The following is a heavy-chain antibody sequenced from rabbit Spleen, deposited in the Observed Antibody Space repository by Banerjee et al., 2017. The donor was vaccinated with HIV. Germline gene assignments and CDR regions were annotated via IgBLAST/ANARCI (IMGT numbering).Heavy chain of an antibody. D-gene: IGHD8-1*01. Sequence: QSLEESGGDLVKPGASLTLTCTASGFSFSYSDYMCWVRQPPGKGPEWIACIGAGVSYTTYYATWAKGRFTTSKTSSTTVTLQMTSLTVADTATYFCARDSGTSFSSYGMDLWGPGTLVTVS. CDR3: ARDSGTSFSSYGMDL. CDR2: IGAGVSYTT. CDR1: GFSFSYSDY. J-gene: IGHJ6*01. V-gene: IGHV1S40*01.